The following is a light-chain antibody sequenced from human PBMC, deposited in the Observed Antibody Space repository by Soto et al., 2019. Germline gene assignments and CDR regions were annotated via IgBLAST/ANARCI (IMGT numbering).Light chain of an antibody. V-gene: IGLV2-14*01. Sequence: QSVLTQAAAVSVCPGQSITISCTGSGRDIGAYDYVSWYQQHPGKAPKLLIYGVNNRPSGVSYRFSASKSAFTASLTISGLQAEDEAHYYCSSYTTSYFYVFGPGTKVTVL. CDR1: GRDIGAYDY. CDR2: GVN. CDR3: SSYTTSYFYV. J-gene: IGLJ1*01.